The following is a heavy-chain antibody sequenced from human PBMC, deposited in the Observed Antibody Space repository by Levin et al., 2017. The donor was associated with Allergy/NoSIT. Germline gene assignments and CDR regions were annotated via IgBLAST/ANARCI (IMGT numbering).Heavy chain of an antibody. Sequence: KASETLSLTCHVYGESLSVYSCTWIRQSPGKGLEWIGEINHSGYTNNSPSLKSRVTMLIDTSRNQCSLSLRSVTAADTAIYYCATGGWADYWGQGTLVTVSS. J-gene: IGHJ4*02. V-gene: IGHV4-34*01. CDR1: GESLSVYS. CDR3: ATGGWADY. D-gene: IGHD3-10*01. CDR2: INHSGYT.